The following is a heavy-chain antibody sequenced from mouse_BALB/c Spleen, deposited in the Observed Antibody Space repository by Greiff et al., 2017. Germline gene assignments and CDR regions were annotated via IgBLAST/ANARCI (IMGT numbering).Heavy chain of an antibody. CDR2: INPYNDGT. Sequence: ESGPELVKPGASVKMSCTASGYTFTSYVMHWVKQKPGQGLEWIGYINPYNDGTKYNEKFKGKATLTADKSSSTAYMELSSLTSEDSAVYYLSKEGDYPDYWGQGTTLTVSA. CDR1: GYTFTSYV. V-gene: IGHV1-14*01. J-gene: IGHJ2*01. CDR3: SKEGDYPDY. D-gene: IGHD2-13*01.